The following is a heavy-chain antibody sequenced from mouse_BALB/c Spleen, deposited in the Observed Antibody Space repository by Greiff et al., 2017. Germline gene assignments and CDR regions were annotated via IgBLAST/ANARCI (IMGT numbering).Heavy chain of an antibody. CDR2: ISSGGSYT. CDR3: ARQTMITAMDY. Sequence: EVQGVESGGGLVKPGGSLKLSCAASGFTFSSYAMSWVRQTPEKRLEWVATISSGGSYTYYPDSVKGRFTISRDNAKNTLYLQMSSLRSEDTAMYYCARQTMITAMDYWGQGTSVTVSS. J-gene: IGHJ4*01. CDR1: GFTFSSYA. D-gene: IGHD2-4*01. V-gene: IGHV5-9-3*01.